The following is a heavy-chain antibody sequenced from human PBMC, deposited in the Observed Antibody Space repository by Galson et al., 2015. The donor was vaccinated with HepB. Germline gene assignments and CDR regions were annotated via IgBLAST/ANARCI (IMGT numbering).Heavy chain of an antibody. CDR3: ARSWPRNHYYYGMDV. J-gene: IGHJ6*02. V-gene: IGHV3-48*02. CDR2: ISSSSSTI. CDR1: GFTFSSYS. Sequence: SLRLSCAASGFTFSSYSMNWVRQAPGKGLEWVSYISSSSSTIYYADSVKGRFTISRDNAKNSLYLQMNSLRDEDTAVYYCARSWPRNHYYYGMDVWGQGTTVTVSS.